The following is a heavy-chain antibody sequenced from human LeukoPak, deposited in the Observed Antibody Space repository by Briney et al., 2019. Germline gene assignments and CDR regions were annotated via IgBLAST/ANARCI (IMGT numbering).Heavy chain of an antibody. CDR1: GYTFTSYG. D-gene: IGHD2-15*01. CDR2: ISAYSGGT. Sequence: GASVKVSCKASGYTFTSYGISWVRQAPGQGLEWMGWISAYSGGTNYAQKFQGRVTMTRDTSISTAYMELSRLRSDDTAVYYCARLCRYCSYAFDIWGQGTMVTVSS. V-gene: IGHV1-2*02. CDR3: ARLCRYCSYAFDI. J-gene: IGHJ3*02.